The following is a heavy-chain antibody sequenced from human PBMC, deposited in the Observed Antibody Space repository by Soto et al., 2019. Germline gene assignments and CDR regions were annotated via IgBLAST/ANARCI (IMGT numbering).Heavy chain of an antibody. D-gene: IGHD3-10*01. CDR2: IYYSGST. V-gene: IGHV4-31*03. Sequence: QVQLQESGPGLVKPSQTLSLTCTVSGGSISSGGYYWSWIRQHPGKGLEWIGYIYYSGSTYYNPSIKRRVTISVDTSKNQFYLKLSSVTAADTAVYYCARDRMVRVRGVLGLGWGQGTLVTVSS. J-gene: IGHJ4*02. CDR1: GGSISSGGYY. CDR3: ARDRMVRVRGVLGLG.